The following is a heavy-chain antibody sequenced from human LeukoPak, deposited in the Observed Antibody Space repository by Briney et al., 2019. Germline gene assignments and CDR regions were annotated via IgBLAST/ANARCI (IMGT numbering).Heavy chain of an antibody. CDR3: ARDRPRGVFDY. CDR2: ISSSGSTI. CDR1: GFTFSSYE. Sequence: GGSLRLSCAAPGFTFSSYEMNWVRQAPGKGLEWVSYISSSGSTIYYADSVKGRFTISRDNAKNSLYLQMNSLRAEDTAVYYCARDRPRGVFDYWGQGTLVTVSS. J-gene: IGHJ4*02. D-gene: IGHD3-16*01. V-gene: IGHV3-48*03.